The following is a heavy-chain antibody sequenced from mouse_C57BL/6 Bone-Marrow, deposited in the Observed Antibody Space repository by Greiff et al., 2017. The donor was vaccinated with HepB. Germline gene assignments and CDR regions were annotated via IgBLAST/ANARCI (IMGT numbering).Heavy chain of an antibody. J-gene: IGHJ2*01. CDR3: ARSRLLLRYLDY. CDR1: GYTFTSYW. Sequence: QVQLQQPGAELVMPGASVKLSCKASGYTFTSYWMHWVKQRPGQGLEWIGEIDPSDSYTNYNQKFKGKSTLTVDKSSSTAYMQLSSLTSEDSAVYYCARSRLLLRYLDYWGQGTTLTVSS. CDR2: IDPSDSYT. D-gene: IGHD1-1*01. V-gene: IGHV1-69*01.